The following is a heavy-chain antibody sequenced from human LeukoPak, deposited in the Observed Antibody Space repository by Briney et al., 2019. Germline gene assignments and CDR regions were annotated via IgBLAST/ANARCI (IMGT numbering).Heavy chain of an antibody. V-gene: IGHV3-48*01. D-gene: IGHD2-2*01. J-gene: IGHJ4*02. CDR3: ARDTIVVVPVFDY. Sequence: GGSLRLSCAASGFTFTSYSMNWVRQAPGKGLEWVSYISSGSSTIFYADSVKGRFTISRDNAKNSLYLQMNSLRAEDTAVYYCARDTIVVVPVFDYWGQGTLVTVSS. CDR1: GFTFTSYS. CDR2: ISSGSSTI.